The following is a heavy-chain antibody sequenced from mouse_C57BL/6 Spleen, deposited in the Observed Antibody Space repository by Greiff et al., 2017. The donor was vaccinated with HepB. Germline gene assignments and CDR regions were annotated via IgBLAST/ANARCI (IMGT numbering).Heavy chain of an antibody. J-gene: IGHJ2*01. CDR3: ARANWDVCFDY. CDR1: GYTFTSYW. CDR2: IHPNSGST. D-gene: IGHD4-1*01. V-gene: IGHV1-64*01. Sequence: VQLQQPGAELVKPGASVKLSCKASGYTFTSYWMHWVKQRPGQGLEWIGMIHPNSGSTNYNEKFKSKATLTVDKSSSTAYMQLSSLTSEDSAVYYCARANWDVCFDYWGQGTTLTVSS.